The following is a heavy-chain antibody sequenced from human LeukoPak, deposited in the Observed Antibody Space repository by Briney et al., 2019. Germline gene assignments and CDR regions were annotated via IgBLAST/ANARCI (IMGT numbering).Heavy chain of an antibody. Sequence: SETLSLTCTVSGGSISSYYWSWIRQPAGKGLEWIGRIYTSGSTNYNPSLKSRVTMSVDTSKNQFSLKLSSVTAADTAVYYCARKYSSGWYNWFDPWGQGTLVTVSS. CDR1: GGSISSYY. J-gene: IGHJ5*02. CDR3: ARKYSSGWYNWFDP. CDR2: IYTSGST. V-gene: IGHV4-4*07. D-gene: IGHD6-13*01.